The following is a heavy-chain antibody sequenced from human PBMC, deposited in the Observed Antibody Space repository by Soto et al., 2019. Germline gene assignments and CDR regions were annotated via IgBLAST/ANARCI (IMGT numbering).Heavy chain of an antibody. Sequence: EMQVVESGGGLVQAGGSLRLSCAASGFTLSDYWMTWVRQAPGKGPEWVANIKQDGSERYYVDSVEGRFTISRDNAKNSLSLQMNSLRAEDTAVYYCARQQDLADDLDLWGQGTAVTVSS. V-gene: IGHV3-7*01. CDR3: ARQQDLADDLDL. CDR2: IKQDGSER. J-gene: IGHJ5*02. D-gene: IGHD6-13*01. CDR1: GFTLSDYW.